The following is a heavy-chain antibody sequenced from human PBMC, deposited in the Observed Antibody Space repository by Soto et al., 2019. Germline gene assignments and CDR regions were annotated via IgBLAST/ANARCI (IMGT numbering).Heavy chain of an antibody. Sequence: PGESLKISCKASGYFFTNYWIGWVRQMPGRGLEFMGIIYPSDSDTRYSPSFQGQVTISADKSITTAYLQWSSLEASDTAIYHCARPRGELSTTDFDFWGQGTLVTVSS. V-gene: IGHV5-51*01. J-gene: IGHJ4*02. CDR1: GYFFTNYW. CDR2: IYPSDSDT. CDR3: ARPRGELSTTDFDF. D-gene: IGHD1-26*01.